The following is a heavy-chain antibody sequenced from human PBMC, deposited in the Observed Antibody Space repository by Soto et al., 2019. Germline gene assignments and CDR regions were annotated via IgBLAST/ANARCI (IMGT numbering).Heavy chain of an antibody. V-gene: IGHV1-8*01. CDR3: ARGLFTRGVNWFDP. Sequence: QVQLVQSGAEVKKPGASVKVSCKASGYTFTSYDINWVRQATGQGLEWMGWMNPNSRNTGYAEKLQRSVTMTRNTSISTAYMERSSRRSEDTAVYYCARGLFTRGVNWFDPWGQGTLVTVSS. CDR1: GYTFTSYD. D-gene: IGHD3-10*01. J-gene: IGHJ5*02. CDR2: MNPNSRNT.